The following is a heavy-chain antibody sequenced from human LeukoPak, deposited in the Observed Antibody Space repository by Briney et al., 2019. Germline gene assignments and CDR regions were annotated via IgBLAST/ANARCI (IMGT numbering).Heavy chain of an antibody. V-gene: IGHV3-7*04. Sequence: GGSLRLSYAASGFTFGSYWINWVRQAPGKGLEWVAKIKQDGSEQNYVDSVRGRFTMSRDNARNSMYLEMNSLRDEDTAVYYCAREYGGYRDWYFDLWGRGTQVTVSS. CDR3: AREYGGYRDWYFDL. CDR2: IKQDGSEQ. J-gene: IGHJ2*01. D-gene: IGHD5-12*01. CDR1: GFTFGSYW.